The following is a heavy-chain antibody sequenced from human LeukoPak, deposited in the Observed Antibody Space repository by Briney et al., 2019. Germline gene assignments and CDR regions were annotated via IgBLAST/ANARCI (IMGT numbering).Heavy chain of an antibody. J-gene: IGHJ4*02. V-gene: IGHV1-2*04. CDR3: ASDGSRSPLYYFDY. Sequence: ASVKVSCKASGYTFTDYYIHWVRQAPGQGPEWMGWINPNSGDTNYAEKFQGWVTMTRATSISTAYVELSRLTPDDTAVYYCASDGSRSPLYYFDYWGQGTLVTVSS. CDR1: GYTFTDYY. CDR2: INPNSGDT. D-gene: IGHD1-26*01.